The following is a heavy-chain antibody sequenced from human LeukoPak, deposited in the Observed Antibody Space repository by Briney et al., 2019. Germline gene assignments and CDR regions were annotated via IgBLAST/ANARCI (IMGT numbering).Heavy chain of an antibody. V-gene: IGHV3-30*02. D-gene: IGHD3-10*01. J-gene: IGHJ4*02. CDR2: IRYDGSNK. CDR3: AKGGRITMLRGVQRDHYFDY. Sequence: GGSLRLSCAASGFTFSSYGMHWVRQAPGKGLEWVAFIRYDGSNKYYADSVKGRFTISRDNSKNTLYLQMNSLRVEDTAVYYCAKGGRITMLRGVQRDHYFDYWGQGTLVTVSS. CDR1: GFTFSSYG.